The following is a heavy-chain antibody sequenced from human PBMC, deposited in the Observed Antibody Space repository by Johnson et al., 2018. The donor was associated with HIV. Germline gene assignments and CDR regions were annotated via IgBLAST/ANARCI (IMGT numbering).Heavy chain of an antibody. CDR3: ARKVVTADDAFDI. CDR1: GFTFSSYW. CDR2: INSDGSST. V-gene: IGHV3-74*01. Sequence: VQLVESGGGLVQPGGSLRLSCAASGFTFSSYWMHWVRQAPGKGLVWVSRINSDGSSTNYADSVKGRFAISRDNAKNTLYLQMGSLRAEDMAVYYCARKVVTADDAFDIWGQGTMVTVSS. J-gene: IGHJ3*02. D-gene: IGHD2-21*02.